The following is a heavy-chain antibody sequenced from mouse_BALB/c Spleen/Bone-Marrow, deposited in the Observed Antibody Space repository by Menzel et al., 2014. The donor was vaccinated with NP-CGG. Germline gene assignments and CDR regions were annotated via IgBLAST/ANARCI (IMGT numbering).Heavy chain of an antibody. CDR2: IDPANGNT. V-gene: IGHV14-3*02. Sequence: EVQLQQSWAELEKPGASVKLSCTASGFNTKDTYMHWVKQRPEQGLEWIGRIDPANGNTKYDPKFQGKATITADTSSNTAYLQLSSLTSEDTAVYYCASYDYGYYFDYWGQGTTLTVSS. J-gene: IGHJ2*01. D-gene: IGHD2-4*01. CDR1: GFNTKDTY. CDR3: ASYDYGYYFDY.